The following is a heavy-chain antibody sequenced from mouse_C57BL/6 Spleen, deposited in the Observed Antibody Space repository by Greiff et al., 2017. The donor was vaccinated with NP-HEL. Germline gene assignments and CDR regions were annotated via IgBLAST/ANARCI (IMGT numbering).Heavy chain of an antibody. CDR3: ARFYYDYPFAY. D-gene: IGHD2-4*01. CDR1: GYTFTDYY. Sequence: VQLQQSGPELVKPGASVKISCKASGYTFTDYYMNWVKQSHGKSLEWIGDINPNNGGTSYNQKFKGKATLTVDKSSSTAYMELRSLTSEDSAVYYCARFYYDYPFAYWGQGTLVTVSA. J-gene: IGHJ3*01. CDR2: INPNNGGT. V-gene: IGHV1-26*01.